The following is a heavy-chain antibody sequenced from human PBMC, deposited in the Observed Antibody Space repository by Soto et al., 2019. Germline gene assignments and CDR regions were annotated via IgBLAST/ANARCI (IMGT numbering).Heavy chain of an antibody. CDR1: GFTFSSYG. D-gene: IGHD3-10*01. J-gene: IGHJ4*02. Sequence: QVQLVESGGGVVQPGRSLRLSCAASGFTFSSYGMHWVRQAPGKGLEWVAVISYDGSNKYYADSVKGRFTISRDNSKNTLYLQMNSLRAEDTAVYYCAKDQGVRGATEFDYWGQGTLVTVSS. V-gene: IGHV3-30*18. CDR3: AKDQGVRGATEFDY. CDR2: ISYDGSNK.